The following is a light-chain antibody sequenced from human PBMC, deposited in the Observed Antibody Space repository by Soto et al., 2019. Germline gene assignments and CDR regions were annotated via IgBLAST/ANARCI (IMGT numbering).Light chain of an antibody. CDR1: SSDVGAYNY. Sequence: QSVLTQPPSASGSPGQSVTISCTGTSSDVGAYNYVSWYQHHPGKAPNLLIYEVYKRASGVPDRFSGFKSGNTASLLVSGLQAEDEADYYCTSYAGSNNVIFGGGTKLTVL. CDR3: TSYAGSNNVI. J-gene: IGLJ2*01. V-gene: IGLV2-8*01. CDR2: EVY.